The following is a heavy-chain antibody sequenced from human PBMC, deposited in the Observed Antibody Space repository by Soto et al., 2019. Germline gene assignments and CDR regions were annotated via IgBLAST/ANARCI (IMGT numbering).Heavy chain of an antibody. J-gene: IGHJ6*02. Sequence: LRLSCVASGFTFNYYGIHWVRHAPVKGLEWVAVIWYDGTKKDYVDSVQGRFTVSRDNSRNTVHLQMNSLRADDTAIYYCARDGSSTHLYYGLDVWGQGTLVTVSS. V-gene: IGHV3-33*01. CDR3: ARDGSSTHLYYGLDV. D-gene: IGHD1-26*01. CDR2: IWYDGTKK. CDR1: GFTFNYYG.